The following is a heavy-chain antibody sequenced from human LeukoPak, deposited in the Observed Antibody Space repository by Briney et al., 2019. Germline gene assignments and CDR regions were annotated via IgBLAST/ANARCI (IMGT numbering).Heavy chain of an antibody. CDR3: ATSRYYYDSSGYYYPDY. CDR2: ISGSGSNK. V-gene: IGHV3-23*01. CDR1: RFTFSSYG. J-gene: IGHJ4*02. Sequence: GGSLRLSCAASRFTFSSYGMNWVRQAPGKGLEWVSAISGSGSNKYYADSVKGRFTISRDNFKNTLFLQMNSLRAEDTAVYYCATSRYYYDSSGYYYPDYWGQGTLVTVSS. D-gene: IGHD3-22*01.